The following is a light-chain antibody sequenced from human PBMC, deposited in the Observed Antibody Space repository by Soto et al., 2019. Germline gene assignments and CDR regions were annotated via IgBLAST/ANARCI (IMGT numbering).Light chain of an antibody. CDR1: KSVSSY. CDR2: DAS. CDR3: QQYNSWPPIP. J-gene: IGKJ5*01. V-gene: IGKV3-15*01. Sequence: TQSPAPLSLSPGKRATLSCRASKSVSSYLAWYQQKPGQAPRLLIYDASTRATGIPDRFSGGGSGTEFTLTISSLQSEDFVVYYCQQYNSWPPIPFGQGTRLQIK.